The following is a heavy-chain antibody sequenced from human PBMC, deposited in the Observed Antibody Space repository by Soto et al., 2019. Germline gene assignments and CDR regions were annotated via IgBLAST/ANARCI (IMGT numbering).Heavy chain of an antibody. J-gene: IGHJ5*02. CDR3: ARDGSSSWDNWFDP. Sequence: PSETLSLTCTVSGGSISSYYWSWIRQPAGKGLEWIGRIYTSGSTNYNPSLRNRVTMSVDTSKNQFSLKLSTLTAADTAVYYCARDGSSSWDNWFDPWGQGTLVTVSS. D-gene: IGHD6-13*01. V-gene: IGHV4-4*07. CDR2: IYTSGST. CDR1: GGSISSYY.